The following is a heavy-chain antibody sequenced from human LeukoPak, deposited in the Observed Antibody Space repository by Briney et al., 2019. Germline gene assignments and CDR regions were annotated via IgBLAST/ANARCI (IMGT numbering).Heavy chain of an antibody. CDR3: ARGRKDWYVDL. V-gene: IGHV3-74*01. Sequence: GGSLRLSCAASGFTFSSYWMHWVRQAPGKGLVWVSRINSDGSSTSYADSVKGRFTISRDNAKNTLYLQMNSLRAEDTAVHYCARGRKDWYVDLWGRGTLVTVSS. CDR1: GFTFSSYW. CDR2: INSDGSST. D-gene: IGHD1-14*01. J-gene: IGHJ2*01.